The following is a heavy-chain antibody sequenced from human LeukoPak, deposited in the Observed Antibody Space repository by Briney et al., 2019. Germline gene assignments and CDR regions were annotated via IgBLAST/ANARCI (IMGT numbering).Heavy chain of an antibody. V-gene: IGHV1-24*01. CDR2: FDPEDGET. D-gene: IGHD3-10*01. J-gene: IGHJ4*02. CDR1: GYTLAEVS. Sequence: ASVKVSCKVSGYTLAEVSIHWVRLAPGKGLEWMGGFDPEDGETCYAQKFQGRVSMTEDTSTDTANMDLSSLRSEDTAVYYCATGGTYYYGNTTYHTFDYWGQGTLLTVSS. CDR3: ATGGTYYYGNTTYHTFDY.